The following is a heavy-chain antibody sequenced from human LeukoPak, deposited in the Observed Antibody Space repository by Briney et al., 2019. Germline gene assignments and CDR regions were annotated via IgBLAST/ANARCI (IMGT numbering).Heavy chain of an antibody. CDR2: ISGSGGST. D-gene: IGHD3-3*01. V-gene: IGHV3-23*01. CDR3: VTTIFGVLSNFDY. CDR1: GFTFSSYA. Sequence: GGSLRLSCAASGFTFSSYAMSWVRQAPGKGLEWVSAISGSGGSTYYADSVKGRFTISRDNSKNTLYLQMNSLRAEDTAVYYCVTTIFGVLSNFDYWGQGTLVTVSS. J-gene: IGHJ4*02.